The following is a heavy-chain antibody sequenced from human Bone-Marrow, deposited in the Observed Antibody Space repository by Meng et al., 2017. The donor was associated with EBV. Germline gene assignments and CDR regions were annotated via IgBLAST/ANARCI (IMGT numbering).Heavy chain of an antibody. V-gene: IGHV1-69*01. CDR2: IIPIFGTA. J-gene: IGHJ5*02. Sequence: VRRWRPGGEVRRPGSSVKGSGKASGGTFSSYAISWVRQAPGQGLEWMGGIIPIFGTANYAQKFQGRVTITADESTSTAYMELSSLRSEDTAVYYCARDCSGSYNNWFDPWGQGTLVTVSS. D-gene: IGHD1-26*01. CDR3: ARDCSGSYNNWFDP. CDR1: GGTFSSYA.